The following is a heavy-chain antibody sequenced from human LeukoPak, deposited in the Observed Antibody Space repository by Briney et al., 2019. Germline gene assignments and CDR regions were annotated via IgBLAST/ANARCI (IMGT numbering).Heavy chain of an antibody. Sequence: SETLSLTCAIYGGSFSGYYWSWIRQPPGKGLEWIGEINHSGSTNYNPSLKSRVTISVDTSKNQFSLELSSVTAADTAVYYCARGRYIQLPIDGGQGTLVTVSS. CDR2: INHSGST. CDR3: ARGRYIQLPID. J-gene: IGHJ4*02. V-gene: IGHV4-34*01. D-gene: IGHD5-18*01. CDR1: GGSFSGYY.